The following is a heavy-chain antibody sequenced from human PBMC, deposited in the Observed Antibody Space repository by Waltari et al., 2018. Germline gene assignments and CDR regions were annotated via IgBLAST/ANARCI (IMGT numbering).Heavy chain of an antibody. CDR1: GDSVSSDRAA. J-gene: IGHJ4*02. Sequence: QLRQSGPGLVKPSPTLSLTCAVFGDSVSSDRAAWHWIRQSPSRGLEWLGRTYYRSKWYVDYAVSVKSRITINPDTSKNQFSLQLNSVTPEDTAVYYCVRAGAYYYDSSGYYQGYYFDYWGQGTLVTVSS. D-gene: IGHD3-22*01. V-gene: IGHV6-1*01. CDR2: TYYRSKWYV. CDR3: VRAGAYYYDSSGYYQGYYFDY.